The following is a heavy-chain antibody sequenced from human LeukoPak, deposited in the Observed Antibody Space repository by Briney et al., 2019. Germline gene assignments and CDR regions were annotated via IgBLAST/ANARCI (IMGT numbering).Heavy chain of an antibody. Sequence: SETLCLTCTVSGGSISSSSYYWGWIRQPPGKGLEWIGRIYYSGSTYYNPSLKSRVTISVDTSKNQFSLKLSSVPAAQTAVYYCARISYYDFWSGYYYYYMDVWGKGTTVTVSS. J-gene: IGHJ6*03. D-gene: IGHD3-3*01. CDR2: IYYSGST. V-gene: IGHV4-39*01. CDR1: GGSISSSSYY. CDR3: ARISYYDFWSGYYYYYMDV.